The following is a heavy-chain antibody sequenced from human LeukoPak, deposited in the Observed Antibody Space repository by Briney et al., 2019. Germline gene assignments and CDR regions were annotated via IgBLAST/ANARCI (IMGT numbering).Heavy chain of an antibody. V-gene: IGHV3-53*01. CDR3: AREVGGGATNYFDY. CDR2: IYSADSA. D-gene: IGHD1-26*01. CDR1: GFTVSRNY. Sequence: GGSLRLSCAASGFTVSRNYMSWVRQAPGKGLEWVSVIYSADSAYYADSVRGRFTISRDNSMNTLYLQTNSLRADDTAVYYCAREVGGGATNYFDYWGQGTLVTVSS. J-gene: IGHJ4*02.